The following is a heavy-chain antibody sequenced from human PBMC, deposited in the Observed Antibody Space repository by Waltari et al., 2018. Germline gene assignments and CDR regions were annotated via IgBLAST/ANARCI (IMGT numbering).Heavy chain of an antibody. CDR2: IYYSGST. CDR1: GGSISSSSYY. CDR3: ARDRVGTVDY. J-gene: IGHJ4*02. V-gene: IGHV4-39*07. Sequence: QLQLQESGPGLVKPSETLSLPCTVSGGSISSSSYYWGWIRQPPGKGLEWIGSIYYSGSTYYNPSLKSRVTISVDTSKNQFSLKLSSVTAADTAVYYCARDRVGTVDYWGQGTLVTVSS. D-gene: IGHD2-8*02.